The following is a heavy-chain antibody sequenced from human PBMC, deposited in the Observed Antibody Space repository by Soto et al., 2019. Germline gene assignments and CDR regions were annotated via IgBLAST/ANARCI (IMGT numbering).Heavy chain of an antibody. CDR2: VYYSGGA. J-gene: IGHJ5*01. V-gene: IGHV4-39*01. D-gene: IGHD2-15*01. CDR3: GRVVEGATRHTDFDS. Sequence: QLQLQESGPGLVKPSETLSLTCAVSGVSIHNSHSFWGWIRQSPGKGLEFIGSVYYSGGANYNPSLKSRVTISGDTAKNPFSLRVNSVTAADTAVYYCGRVVEGATRHTDFDSWGQGTLVTVSS. CDR1: GVSIHNSHSF.